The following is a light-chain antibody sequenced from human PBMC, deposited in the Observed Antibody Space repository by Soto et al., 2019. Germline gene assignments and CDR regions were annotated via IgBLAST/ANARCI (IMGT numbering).Light chain of an antibody. CDR1: QGVSSY. CDR2: AAS. J-gene: IGKJ1*01. V-gene: IGKV1-12*01. Sequence: DSHMTHSQSSVSASLGSIVTISCRASQGVSSYLAWYQQKPGKAPNLLIYAASSLQTGIPSRISGSGSGTDFTLTISSLQPEDFAIYYCQQHNNYPRTFGQGTKVDIK. CDR3: QQHNNYPRT.